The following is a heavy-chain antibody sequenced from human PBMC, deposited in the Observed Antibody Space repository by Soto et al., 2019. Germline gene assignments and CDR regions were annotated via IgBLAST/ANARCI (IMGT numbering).Heavy chain of an antibody. J-gene: IGHJ4*02. D-gene: IGHD3-9*01. V-gene: IGHV4-30-2*01. Sequence: SETLSLTCAVSGGSISSGGYSWSWIRQPPGKGLEWIGYIYHSGNTYYNPSLKSRVTISVDRSKNQFSLKLSSVTAADTAVYYCARGGYDILTGYPSDYFDYWGQGTLVTVSS. CDR1: GGSISSGGYS. CDR2: IYHSGNT. CDR3: ARGGYDILTGYPSDYFDY.